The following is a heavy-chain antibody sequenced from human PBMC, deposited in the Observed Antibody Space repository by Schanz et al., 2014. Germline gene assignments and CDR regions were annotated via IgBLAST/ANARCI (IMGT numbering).Heavy chain of an antibody. V-gene: IGHV3-30*04. CDR2: ISYDGRSK. CDR1: RFTFNDYA. Sequence: VQLLESGGGLVQPGGSLRLSCAASRFTFNDYAMHWVRQAPGKGLEWVAVISYDGRSKDYADSVKGRFTTSRDNSKNTMYLQMNSLRAEDTAVYYCVKDLQRELLRDDHYYGMDVWGQGITVTVSS. CDR3: VKDLQRELLRDDHYYGMDV. J-gene: IGHJ6*02. D-gene: IGHD1-26*01.